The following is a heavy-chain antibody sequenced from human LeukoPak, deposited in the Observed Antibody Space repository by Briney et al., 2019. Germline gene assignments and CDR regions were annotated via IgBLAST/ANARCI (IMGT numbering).Heavy chain of an antibody. CDR3: ARDLRSSIWDLGAFDI. CDR1: GGSISSYY. V-gene: IGHV4-59*12. Sequence: PSETLSLTCTVSGGSISSYYWSWIRQPPGKGLEWIGYIYYSGSTNYNPSLKSRVTISVDTSKNQISLKLSSVTAADTAVYYCARDLRSSIWDLGAFDIWGQGTMVTVSS. CDR2: IYYSGST. D-gene: IGHD6-13*01. J-gene: IGHJ3*02.